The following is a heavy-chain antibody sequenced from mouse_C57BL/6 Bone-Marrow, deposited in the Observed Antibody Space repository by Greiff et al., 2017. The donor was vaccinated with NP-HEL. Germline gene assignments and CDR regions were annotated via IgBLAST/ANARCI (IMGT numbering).Heavy chain of an antibody. CDR1: GYTFTSYW. CDR3: ARVGALYYGSSYVGYFDY. CDR2: IYPGSGST. J-gene: IGHJ2*01. D-gene: IGHD1-1*01. V-gene: IGHV1-55*01. Sequence: VQLQQPGAELVKPGASVKMSCKASGYTFTSYWITWVKQRPGQGLEWIGDIYPGSGSTNYNEKFKSKATLTVDTSSSTAYMQLSSLTSEDSAVYYCARVGALYYGSSYVGYFDYWGQGTTLTVSS.